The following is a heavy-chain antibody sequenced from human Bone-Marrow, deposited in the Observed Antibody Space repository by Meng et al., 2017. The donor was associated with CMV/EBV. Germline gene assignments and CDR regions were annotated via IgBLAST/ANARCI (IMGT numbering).Heavy chain of an antibody. CDR2: ISAYNGNT. J-gene: IGHJ6*02. Sequence: ASVKVSCKASGYTFTGYGISWVRQAPGQGLEWMGWISAYNGNTNYAQKFQGRVTITTDESTSTAYMELSSLRSEDKAVYYCARGGGPYYYYYGMDVWGQGTTVTVSS. V-gene: IGHV1-18*04. CDR3: ARGGGPYYYYYGMDV. CDR1: GYTFTGYG. D-gene: IGHD3-16*01.